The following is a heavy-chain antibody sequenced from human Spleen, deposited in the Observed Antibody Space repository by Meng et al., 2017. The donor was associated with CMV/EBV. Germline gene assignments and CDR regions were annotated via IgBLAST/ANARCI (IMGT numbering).Heavy chain of an antibody. Sequence: VKLHEAGTGRGNPSETLSLTCTVSGGSSSSYYWSWIRQPAGKGLEWIGRIYTSGSTNYNPSLKSRVTMSVDTSKNQFSLKLSSVTAADTAVYYCARHQYYYGSGSYYGHYPAFDYWGQGTLVTVSS. D-gene: IGHD3-10*01. CDR3: ARHQYYYGSGSYYGHYPAFDY. CDR1: GGSSSSYY. J-gene: IGHJ4*02. V-gene: IGHV4-4*07. CDR2: IYTSGST.